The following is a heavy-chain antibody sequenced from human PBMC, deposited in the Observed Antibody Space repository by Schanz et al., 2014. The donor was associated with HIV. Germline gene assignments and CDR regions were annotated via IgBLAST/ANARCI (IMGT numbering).Heavy chain of an antibody. CDR2: ISSSSSYI. D-gene: IGHD3-22*01. CDR3: AREPSTYFYDTSGSGVDY. J-gene: IGHJ4*02. Sequence: EVQLLESGGGVVQPGGSLRLSCAASGFTFSTFAMNWVRQAPGKGLEWVSSISSSSSYIYYADSLKGRFTISRDNAKNSLYLQMNSLRAEDTAVYYCAREPSTYFYDTSGSGVDYWGQGTLVTVSS. CDR1: GFTFSTFA. V-gene: IGHV3-21*01.